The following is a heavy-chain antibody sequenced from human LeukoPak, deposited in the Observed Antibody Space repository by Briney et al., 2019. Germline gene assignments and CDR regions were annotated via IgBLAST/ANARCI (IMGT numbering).Heavy chain of an antibody. J-gene: IGHJ3*02. CDR1: GGSISSYY. CDR3: AKSNGYGLIDI. D-gene: IGHD3-22*01. V-gene: IGHV4-59*12. CDR2: VYYTGST. Sequence: SETLSLTCTVSGGSISSYYWSWVRQPPGKGLEWIGFVYYTGSTNYSPSLKSRVTISVDTSKNQFSLKLNSVTAADTAVYYCAKSNGYGLIDIWGQGTMVTVS.